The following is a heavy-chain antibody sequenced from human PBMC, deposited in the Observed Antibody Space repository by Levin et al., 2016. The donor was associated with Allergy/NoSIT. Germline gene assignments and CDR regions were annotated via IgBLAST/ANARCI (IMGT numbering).Heavy chain of an antibody. D-gene: IGHD3-3*01. CDR2: IYYSGST. V-gene: IGHV4-59*08. CDR3: ARHGVVGDRYFDL. Sequence: WIRQPPGKGLEWIGYIYYSGSTNYNPSLKSRVTISVDTSKNQFSLKLSSVTAADTAVYYCARHGVVGDRYFDLWGRGTLVTVSS. J-gene: IGHJ2*01.